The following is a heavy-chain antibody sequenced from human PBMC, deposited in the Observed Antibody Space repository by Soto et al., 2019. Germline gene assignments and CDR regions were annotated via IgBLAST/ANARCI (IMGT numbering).Heavy chain of an antibody. CDR2: ISGSGGST. D-gene: IGHD3-3*01. V-gene: IGHV3-23*01. CDR3: AKDGSPSIFGVVRGYYYGMDV. Sequence: GGSLRLSCAASGFTFSSYAMSWVRQAPGKGLEWVSAISGSGGSTYYADSVKGRFTISRDNSKNTLYLQMNSLRAEDTAVYYCAKDGSPSIFGVVRGYYYGMDVWGQGTTVTVSS. CDR1: GFTFSSYA. J-gene: IGHJ6*02.